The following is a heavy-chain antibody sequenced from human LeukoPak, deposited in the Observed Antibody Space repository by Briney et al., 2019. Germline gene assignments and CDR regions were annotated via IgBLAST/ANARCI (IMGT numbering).Heavy chain of an antibody. CDR1: GFTFSSYS. J-gene: IGHJ4*02. CDR2: ISSSSSYI. V-gene: IGHV3-21*04. CDR3: VRSGYSSGWYRN. Sequence: PGGSLRLSCAASGFTFSSYSMNWVRQAPGKGLEWVSSISSSSSYIYYADSVKGRFTISRDNAKNTLYLQMNSLTAEDTAVYYCVRSGYSSGWYRNWGQGTLVIVSS. D-gene: IGHD6-19*01.